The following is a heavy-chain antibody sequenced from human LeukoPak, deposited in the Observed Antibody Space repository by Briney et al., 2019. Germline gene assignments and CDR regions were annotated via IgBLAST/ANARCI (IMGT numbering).Heavy chain of an antibody. CDR3: AREGQAGTSAFDI. V-gene: IGHV3-30*04. Sequence: PGGSLRLSCAASGFTFTNYAMHWVRQAPGKGLEWVADIFSQGSHKYYADSVKGRFTISRDDSKNTLYLEMNSLRAEDTAVYYCAREGQAGTSAFDIWGQGTMVTVSS. J-gene: IGHJ3*02. CDR1: GFTFTNYA. CDR2: IFSQGSHK. D-gene: IGHD6-13*01.